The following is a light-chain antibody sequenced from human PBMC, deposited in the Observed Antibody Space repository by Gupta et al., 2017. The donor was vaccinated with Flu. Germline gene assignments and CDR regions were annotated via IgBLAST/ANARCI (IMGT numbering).Light chain of an antibody. CDR2: KDS. V-gene: IGLV3-25*02. J-gene: IGLJ2*01. CDR1: ALPKQY. CDR3: QSADSSGTYRVV. Sequence: SYELTQPPSVSVSPGQTARITCSGDALPKQYAYWYQQKPGQPPVLVIYKDSERPSGIPERFSGSSSGTTVTLTISGVQAEDEADYYCQSADSSGTYRVVFGGGTKLTVL.